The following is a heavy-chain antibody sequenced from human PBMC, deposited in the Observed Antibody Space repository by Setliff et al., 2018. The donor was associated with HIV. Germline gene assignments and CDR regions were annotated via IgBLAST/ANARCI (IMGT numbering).Heavy chain of an antibody. V-gene: IGHV3-23*01. D-gene: IGHD6-19*01. CDR2: LSGSGDST. Sequence: GGSLRLSCAASGFTFSSYAMSWVRQAPGKGLEWVSELSGSGDSTYYADSVKGRFTISRDNSKNTLYLQMNSLRAEDTAIYYCATRAVAGLPYYFDYWGPGTLVTVSS. CDR1: GFTFSSYA. CDR3: ATRAVAGLPYYFDY. J-gene: IGHJ4*02.